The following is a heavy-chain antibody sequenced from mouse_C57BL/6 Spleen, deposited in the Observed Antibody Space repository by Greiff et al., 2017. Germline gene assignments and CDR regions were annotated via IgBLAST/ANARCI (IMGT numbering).Heavy chain of an antibody. V-gene: IGHV5-6*01. J-gene: IGHJ2*01. CDR2: ISSGGSYT. CDR3: ARRATTDDFDY. CDR1: GFTFSSYG. D-gene: IGHD1-1*01. Sequence: VQLKESGGDLVKPGGSLKLSCAASGFTFSSYGMSWVRQTPDKRLEWVATISSGGSYTYYPDSVKGRFTISRDNAKNTLYLQMSSLKSEDTAMYYCARRATTDDFDYWGQGTTLTVSS.